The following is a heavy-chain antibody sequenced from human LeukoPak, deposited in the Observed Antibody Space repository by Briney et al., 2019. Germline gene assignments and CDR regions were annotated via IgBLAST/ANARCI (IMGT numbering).Heavy chain of an antibody. Sequence: TSETLSLTCTVSGGSISSYYWSWIRQPPGKGLEWIGYIYTSGSPNYNPSLKSRVTISVDTSKNQFSLKLSSVTAADTAVYYCARHGYSSSWFDYWGQGTLVTVSS. D-gene: IGHD6-13*01. CDR3: ARHGYSSSWFDY. V-gene: IGHV4-4*09. CDR2: IYTSGSP. J-gene: IGHJ4*02. CDR1: GGSISSYY.